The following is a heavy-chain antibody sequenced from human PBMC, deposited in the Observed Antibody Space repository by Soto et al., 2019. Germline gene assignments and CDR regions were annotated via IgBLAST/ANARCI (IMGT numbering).Heavy chain of an antibody. V-gene: IGHV1-8*01. Sequence: ASVKVSCKASGYTFTSYDINWVRQATGEGLEWIGWMNPNSGNTGYAQKFQGRVTMTKNTSKSTAYMELSSLRAEHTAVYYCARGASGGLYYYGMDLCGQGTKVTVSS. D-gene: IGHD6-19*01. J-gene: IGHJ6*02. CDR2: MNPNSGNT. CDR3: ARGASGGLYYYGMDL. CDR1: GYTFTSYD.